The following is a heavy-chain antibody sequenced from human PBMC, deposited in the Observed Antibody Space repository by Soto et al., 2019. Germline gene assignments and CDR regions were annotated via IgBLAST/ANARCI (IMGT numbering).Heavy chain of an antibody. V-gene: IGHV3-7*01. CDR3: XXXXGWVXDY. CDR2: VKQDGSEQ. D-gene: IGHD2-21*01. J-gene: IGHJ4*02. CDR1: GFIFSSYW. Sequence: EVQLVESGGGLVQPGGSLXLSCSASGFIFSSYWMTWXRXAXGKGLEWVANVKQDGSEQHYVDSVKGRFTISRDNVKNSLFLQXNXXXXEXXAXXXXXXXXGWVXDYWGQGTLVTVSS.